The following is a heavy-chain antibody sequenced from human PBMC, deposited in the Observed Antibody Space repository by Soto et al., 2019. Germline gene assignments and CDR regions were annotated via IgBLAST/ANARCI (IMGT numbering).Heavy chain of an antibody. V-gene: IGHV3-64D*06. Sequence: PGGSLRLSCSGSGFTFSHHSLYWVRQPPGKGLQCVSSISGSGGNIYYAESVKGRFTISRDNSKNTLYLQMSSLSSEDSAVYYCVKLSGYCTGGSCFSYFDYWGQGTPVTVSS. CDR1: GFTFSHHS. CDR3: VKLSGYCTGGSCFSYFDY. J-gene: IGHJ4*02. D-gene: IGHD2-15*01. CDR2: ISGSGGNI.